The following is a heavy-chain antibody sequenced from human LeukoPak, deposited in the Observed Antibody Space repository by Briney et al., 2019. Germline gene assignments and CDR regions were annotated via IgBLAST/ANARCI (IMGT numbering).Heavy chain of an antibody. CDR1: GFTFNTYE. Sequence: PGESLRLSCAASGFTFNTYEMSWVRQAPGKGLEWVSYISSTGGTIYYADSMRGRFIISRDNAKNSLYLQMNSLRAEDTAVYYCARRKGALYSEFAFDMWGQGTMVTVSS. V-gene: IGHV3-48*03. D-gene: IGHD2-21*01. J-gene: IGHJ3*02. CDR2: ISSTGGTI. CDR3: ARRKGALYSEFAFDM.